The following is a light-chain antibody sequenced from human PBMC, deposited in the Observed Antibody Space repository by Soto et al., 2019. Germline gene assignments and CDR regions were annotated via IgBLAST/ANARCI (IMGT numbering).Light chain of an antibody. J-gene: IGLJ2*01. CDR2: EVS. CDR3: SSYTSSSTVV. Sequence: QSALTQPASGSGSPGQSITISCTGTSSDVGGYNYVSWYQQHPGKAPKLMIYEVSNRPSGVSNRFSGSKSGNTASLTISGLQAEDEADYYCSSYTSSSTVVFGGGIKLTVL. CDR1: SSDVGGYNY. V-gene: IGLV2-14*01.